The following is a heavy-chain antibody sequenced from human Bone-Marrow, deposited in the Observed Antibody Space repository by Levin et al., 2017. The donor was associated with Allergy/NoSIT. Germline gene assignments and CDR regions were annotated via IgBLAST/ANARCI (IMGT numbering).Heavy chain of an antibody. CDR3: ARDLYINDY. D-gene: IGHD2-2*02. J-gene: IGHJ4*02. CDR1: GFNFSTYT. CDR2: ISSSSSYQ. Sequence: GGSLRLSCAASGFNFSTYTMNWVRQAPGKGLEWVACISSSSSYQYYADSVKGRFTISRDNAKKSLYLHMNSLTADDTATYYCARDLYINDYWGQGTLVTVSS. V-gene: IGHV3-21*01.